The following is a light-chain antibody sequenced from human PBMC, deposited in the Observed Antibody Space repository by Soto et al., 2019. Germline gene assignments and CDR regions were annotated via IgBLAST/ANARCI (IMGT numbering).Light chain of an antibody. Sequence: QSVLTQLPSVSGAPGQRVTISCTGSSSNIGAGYDVHWYQQLPGTAPKLLIYGNSNRPSGVPDRFSGSKSGTSASLAITGLQAEDEADYYCQSYDSSLSGSGVFGGGTKVTVL. V-gene: IGLV1-40*01. CDR2: GNS. J-gene: IGLJ2*01. CDR1: SSNIGAGYD. CDR3: QSYDSSLSGSGV.